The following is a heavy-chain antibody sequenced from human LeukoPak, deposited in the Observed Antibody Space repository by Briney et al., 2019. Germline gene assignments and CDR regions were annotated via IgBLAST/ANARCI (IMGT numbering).Heavy chain of an antibody. Sequence: SETLSLTCTVSGGSISSYYWSWIRQPPGKGLEWIGYIYYSGSTNYNPSLKSRVTMSVDTSKNQFSLKLSSVTAADTAVYYCAREGLTVTTLGYWGQGTLVTVSS. CDR1: GGSISSYY. CDR3: AREGLTVTTLGY. CDR2: IYYSGST. J-gene: IGHJ4*02. V-gene: IGHV4-59*01. D-gene: IGHD4-17*01.